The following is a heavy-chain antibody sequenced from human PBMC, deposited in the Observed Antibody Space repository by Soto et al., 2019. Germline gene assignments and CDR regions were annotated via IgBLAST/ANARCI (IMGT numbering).Heavy chain of an antibody. J-gene: IGHJ4*02. V-gene: IGHV3-73*02. CDR1: GFTFSGSA. D-gene: IGHD2-21*02. Sequence: EVQLVESGGGLVQPGGSLKLSCAASGFTFSGSAMHWVRQASGKGLEWVGRIRSKANSYATAYAASVKGRFTISRDDSKNTAYLQMNSLKTEDTAVYYCTIHTLYSYCGGDCYPYYFDYWGQGTLVTVSS. CDR2: IRSKANSYAT. CDR3: TIHTLYSYCGGDCYPYYFDY.